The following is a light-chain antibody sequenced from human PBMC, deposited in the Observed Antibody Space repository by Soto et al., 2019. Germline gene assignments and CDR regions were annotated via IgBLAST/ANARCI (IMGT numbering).Light chain of an antibody. CDR3: QAWDSSTVV. Sequence: SYELTQPPSVSVSPGQTASITCSGDKLGDKYACWYQQKPGQSPVLVIYEDSKRPSGIPERFSGSSSGNTATLTISGTQAMDEADYYCQAWDSSTVVFSGGTKVTVL. CDR1: KLGDKY. J-gene: IGLJ2*01. V-gene: IGLV3-1*01. CDR2: EDS.